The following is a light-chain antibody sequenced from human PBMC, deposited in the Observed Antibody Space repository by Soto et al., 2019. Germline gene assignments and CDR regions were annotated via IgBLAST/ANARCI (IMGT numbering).Light chain of an antibody. V-gene: IGKV1-5*03. CDR3: QQYNSYPWT. Sequence: DIQMTQSPSSLSASVGYRFTITCQASQDISNYLNWYQQKPGKAPKLLIYKASSLESGVPSRFSGSGSGTEFTLTISSLQPDDFATYYCQQYNSYPWTFGQGTMGDI. CDR1: QDISNY. J-gene: IGKJ1*01. CDR2: KAS.